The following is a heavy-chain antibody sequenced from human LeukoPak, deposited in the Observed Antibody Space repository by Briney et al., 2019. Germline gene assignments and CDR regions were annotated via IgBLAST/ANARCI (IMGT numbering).Heavy chain of an antibody. V-gene: IGHV1-69*06. Sequence: GASVKVSCKASGGTFSSYAISWVRQAPGQGLEWMGGIIPIFGTANYAQKFQGRVTITADKSTSTAYMELSSLRSEDTAVYYCARARAKDIVATEFDYWGQGTLVTVSS. CDR1: GGTFSSYA. D-gene: IGHD5-12*01. CDR3: ARARAKDIVATEFDY. J-gene: IGHJ4*02. CDR2: IIPIFGTA.